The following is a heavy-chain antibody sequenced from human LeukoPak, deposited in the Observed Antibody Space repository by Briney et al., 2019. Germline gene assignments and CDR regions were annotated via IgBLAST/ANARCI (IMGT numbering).Heavy chain of an antibody. CDR1: GFTFSSYE. CDR3: ARDPYSGSYGNYYYYFMDV. J-gene: IGHJ6*03. Sequence: GGSLRLSCAASGFTFSSYEMNWVRQAPGKGLEWVSYISSSGSTIYYADSVKGRFTISRDNAKNSLYLQMNSLRAEDTAVYYCARDPYSGSYGNYYYYFMDVWGKGTTVTISS. CDR2: ISSSGSTI. D-gene: IGHD1-26*01. V-gene: IGHV3-48*03.